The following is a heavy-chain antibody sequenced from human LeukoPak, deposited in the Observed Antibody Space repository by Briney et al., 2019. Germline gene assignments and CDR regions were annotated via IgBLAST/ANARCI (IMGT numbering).Heavy chain of an antibody. J-gene: IGHJ4*02. V-gene: IGHV3-7*01. CDR3: ARSGGELRLGYYFDY. Sequence: GSLRLSCAASGFTFSSYAMHWVRQAPGKGLEWVANIKQDGSEKYYVDSVKGRFTISRDNAKNSLYLQMNSLRAEDTAVYYCARSGGELRLGYYFDYWGQGTLVTVSS. CDR2: IKQDGSEK. CDR1: GFTFSSYA. D-gene: IGHD1-26*01.